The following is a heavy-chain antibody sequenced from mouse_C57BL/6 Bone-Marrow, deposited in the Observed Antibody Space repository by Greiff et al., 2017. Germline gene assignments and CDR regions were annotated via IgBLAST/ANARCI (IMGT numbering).Heavy chain of an antibody. V-gene: IGHV1-81*01. Sequence: QVQLQQSGAELARPGASVKLSCKASGYTFTSYGISWVKQSTGQGLEWIGEIYPSNGNTYYNEKFKGKATLTADKSSITAYMELRSLTSEDSAVYFCAERMTTVVDYWGQGTTLTVSS. CDR3: AERMTTVVDY. CDR2: IYPSNGNT. J-gene: IGHJ2*01. CDR1: GYTFTSYG. D-gene: IGHD1-1*01.